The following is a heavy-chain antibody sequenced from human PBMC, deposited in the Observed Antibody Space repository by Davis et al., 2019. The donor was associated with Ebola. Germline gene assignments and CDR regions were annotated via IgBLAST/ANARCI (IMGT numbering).Heavy chain of an antibody. D-gene: IGHD1-26*01. CDR3: ARQGAPYSAPAN. CDR1: GYSFPSFW. CDR2: ILPGDSDT. V-gene: IGHV5-51*01. Sequence: KVSCTGSGYSFPSFWIGCVRQPPGQGLEWMGAILPGDSDTRYSPSFQGQVTISADKSITTAYLHWNSLKASDTAMYYCARQGAPYSAPANWGQGTLVTVSS. J-gene: IGHJ4*02.